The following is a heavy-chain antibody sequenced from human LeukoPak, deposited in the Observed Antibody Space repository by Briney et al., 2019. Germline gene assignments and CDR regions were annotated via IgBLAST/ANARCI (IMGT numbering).Heavy chain of an antibody. CDR3: AREANMATPGYFDY. CDR1: GYTFTSYG. Sequence: ASVKVSCKASGYTFTSYGISWMRQAPGQGLEWMGWISAYNGNTNYAQKLQGRVTMTTDESTSTAYMELSSLRSEDTAVYYCAREANMATPGYFDYWGQGTLVTVSS. V-gene: IGHV1-18*01. CDR2: ISAYNGNT. J-gene: IGHJ4*02. D-gene: IGHD5-24*01.